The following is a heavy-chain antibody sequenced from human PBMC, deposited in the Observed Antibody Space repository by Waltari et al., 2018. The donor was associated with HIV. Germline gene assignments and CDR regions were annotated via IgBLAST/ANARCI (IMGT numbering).Heavy chain of an antibody. CDR3: AAGLDYSNSMDV. D-gene: IGHD4-4*01. CDR1: GYSISSGYY. J-gene: IGHJ6*04. CDR2: IYHSGST. Sequence: QVQLQESGPGLVKPSETLSLTCAVSGYSISSGYYWGWIRQPPGKGLEWIGSIYHSGSTYYNPSLKSRVTISVDTSKNQFSLKLSSVTAADTAVYYCAAGLDYSNSMDVWGKGTTVTVSS. V-gene: IGHV4-38-2*01.